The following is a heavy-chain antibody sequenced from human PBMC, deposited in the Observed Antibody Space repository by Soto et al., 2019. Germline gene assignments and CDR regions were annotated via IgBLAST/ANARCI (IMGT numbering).Heavy chain of an antibody. D-gene: IGHD3-9*01. CDR3: ARGYYDILTGRPDLYYYYYMDV. V-gene: IGHV4-39*07. CDR1: GGSISSSSYY. J-gene: IGHJ6*03. Sequence: PSETLSLTCTVSGGSISSSSYYWGWIRQPPGKGLEWIGEINHSGSTNYNPSLKSRVTISVDTSKNQFSLKLSSVTAADTAVYYCARGYYDILTGRPDLYYYYYMDVWGKGTTVTVSS. CDR2: INHSGST.